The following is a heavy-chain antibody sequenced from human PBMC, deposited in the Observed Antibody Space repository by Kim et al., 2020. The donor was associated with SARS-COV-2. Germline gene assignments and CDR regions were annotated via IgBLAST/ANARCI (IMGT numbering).Heavy chain of an antibody. D-gene: IGHD3-10*01. V-gene: IGHV3-33*06. CDR1: GFTFSSYG. CDR3: AKAPSPGFGELFSCWFDP. J-gene: IGHJ5*02. Sequence: GGSLRLSCAASGFTFSSYGMHWVRQAPGKGLEWVAVIWYDGGNKYYADSVKGRFTISRDNSKNTLYLQMNSLRAEDTAVYYCAKAPSPGFGELFSCWFDPWGQGTLVTVSS. CDR2: IWYDGGNK.